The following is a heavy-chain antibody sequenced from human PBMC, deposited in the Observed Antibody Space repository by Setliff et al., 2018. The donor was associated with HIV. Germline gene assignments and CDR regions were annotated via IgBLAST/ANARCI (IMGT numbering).Heavy chain of an antibody. V-gene: IGHV4-4*09. CDR1: GGSISRYY. D-gene: IGHD3-22*01. J-gene: IGHJ4*02. CDR2: IYTSGRN. CDR3: ARGLSFYDPGGFDY. Sequence: PSETLSLTCTVSGGSISRYYWSWIRQPPGKGLEWIGYIYTSGRNNYNPSLKSRVTISVDTSKNQFSLKLSSVTAADTAVYYCARGLSFYDPGGFDYWGQGTLVTVSS.